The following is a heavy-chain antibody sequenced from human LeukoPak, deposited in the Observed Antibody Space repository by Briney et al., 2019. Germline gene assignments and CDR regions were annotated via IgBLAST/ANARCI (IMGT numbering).Heavy chain of an antibody. Sequence: ASVKVSCKASGYTFISYGISWVRQAPGQGLEWMGWISANNANTNYAQKLQGRVTMTTDTSTSTAYMELRSLRSDDTAVYYCASHKYCSSTSCYAFDIWGQGTMVTVSS. V-gene: IGHV1-18*01. CDR3: ASHKYCSSTSCYAFDI. CDR2: ISANNANT. CDR1: GYTFISYG. D-gene: IGHD2-2*01. J-gene: IGHJ3*02.